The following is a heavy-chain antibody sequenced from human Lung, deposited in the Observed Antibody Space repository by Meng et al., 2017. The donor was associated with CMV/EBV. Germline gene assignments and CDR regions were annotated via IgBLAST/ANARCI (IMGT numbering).Heavy chain of an antibody. V-gene: IGHV3-23*01. CDR2: ISGSVGNT. CDR1: GFPFRSYA. Sequence: GGSLRLXCAASGFPFRSYAMSWVRQAPGKGLEWVSSISGSVGNTYYADSVKGRFTISRDNSGDTLYMQMSSLRAEDTAVYYCARKEAMVGYYTNWFDAWGQGXLVTVSS. J-gene: IGHJ5*02. CDR3: ARKEAMVGYYTNWFDA. D-gene: IGHD5-18*01.